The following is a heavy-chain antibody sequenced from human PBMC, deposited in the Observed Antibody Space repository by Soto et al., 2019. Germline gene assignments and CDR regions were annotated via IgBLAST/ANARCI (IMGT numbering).Heavy chain of an antibody. CDR1: GGSISSGDYY. V-gene: IGHV4-30-4*01. Sequence: PSETLSLTCTVSGGSISSGDYYWSWIRQPPGKGLEWIGYIYYSGSTYYNPSPKSRVTISVDTSKNQFSLKLSSVTAADTAVYYCARDRTLYGMDVWGQGTTVTVSS. J-gene: IGHJ6*02. D-gene: IGHD2-2*01. CDR2: IYYSGST. CDR3: ARDRTLYGMDV.